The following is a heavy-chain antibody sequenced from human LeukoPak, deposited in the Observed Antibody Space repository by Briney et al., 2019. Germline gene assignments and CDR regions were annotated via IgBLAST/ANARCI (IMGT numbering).Heavy chain of an antibody. CDR2: ISGNGGST. CDR3: ARKTIGALVDI. D-gene: IGHD1-26*01. Sequence: GGSLRLSCAASGFTFSSYAMSWVRQAPGKGLEWVSAISGNGGSTYYADSVKGRFTISRDNSKNTLYLQMNSLRAEDTAVYYCARKTIGALVDIWGQGTMVTVSS. CDR1: GFTFSSYA. J-gene: IGHJ3*02. V-gene: IGHV3-23*01.